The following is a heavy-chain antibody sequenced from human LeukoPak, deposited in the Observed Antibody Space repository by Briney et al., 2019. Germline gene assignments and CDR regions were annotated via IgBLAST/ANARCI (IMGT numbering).Heavy chain of an antibody. V-gene: IGHV3-21*01. CDR3: ARTPRGSSWYKGYNWFDP. D-gene: IGHD6-13*01. Sequence: PGGSLRLSCAASGFTFSSYSMNWVRQAPGKGLEWVSSIISSSSYIYYADSVKGRFTISRDNAKNSLYLQMNSLRAEDTAVYYCARTPRGSSWYKGYNWFDPWGQGTLVTVSS. CDR2: IISSSSYI. CDR1: GFTFSSYS. J-gene: IGHJ5*02.